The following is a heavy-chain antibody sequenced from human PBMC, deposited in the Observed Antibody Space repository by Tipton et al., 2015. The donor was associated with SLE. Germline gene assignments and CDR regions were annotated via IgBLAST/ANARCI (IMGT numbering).Heavy chain of an antibody. CDR2: INVGGRT. D-gene: IGHD1-1*01. CDR1: GDSLSSGYHF. J-gene: IGHJ6*02. Sequence: TLSLTCAVSGDSLSSGYHFWNWIRQPAGKGLEWVGRINVGGRTNYNPSLKSRVAISIDTSKDQIYLNLTSVTAADAAVYYCARSTTLQGRMAVWGQGTTVTVSS. CDR3: ARSTTLQGRMAV. V-gene: IGHV4-61*02.